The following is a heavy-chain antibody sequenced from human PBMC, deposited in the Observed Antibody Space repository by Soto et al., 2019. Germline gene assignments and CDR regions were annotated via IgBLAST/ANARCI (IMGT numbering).Heavy chain of an antibody. J-gene: IGHJ3*02. CDR2: IIPTFGTA. D-gene: IGHD2-21*02. CDR3: AKGGDPDAFDI. Sequence: QVQLVQPGAEVKKPGSSVKVSCKASGGTFSSYAISWLRQAPGQGLEWMGGIIPTFGTANYAQKFQGRVKITADDSTSTAYMELSSLRSEDTAVYYCAKGGDPDAFDIWGQGTMVTVSS. CDR1: GGTFSSYA. V-gene: IGHV1-69*01.